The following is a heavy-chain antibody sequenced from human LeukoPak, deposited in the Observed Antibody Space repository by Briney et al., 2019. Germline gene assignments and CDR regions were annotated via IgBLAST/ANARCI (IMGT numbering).Heavy chain of an antibody. J-gene: IGHJ4*02. V-gene: IGHV4-34*01. D-gene: IGHD2-2*02. Sequence: SETLSLTCAVYGGSFSGYYWSWIRQPPGKGLEWIGEINHSRSTNYNPSLKSRVTISVDTSKNQFSLKLSSVTAADTAVYYCARGWGYCSSTSCYKDDYWGQGTLVTVSS. CDR1: GGSFSGYY. CDR2: INHSRST. CDR3: ARGWGYCSSTSCYKDDY.